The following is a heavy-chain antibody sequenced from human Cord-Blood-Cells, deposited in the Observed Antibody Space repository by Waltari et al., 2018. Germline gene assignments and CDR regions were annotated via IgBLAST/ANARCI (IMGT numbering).Heavy chain of an antibody. CDR2: IYYSGSA. CDR3: ARVPMGGDQDY. V-gene: IGHV4-30-4*08. D-gene: IGHD2-21*01. J-gene: IGHJ4*02. CDR1: GGSISSGDYY. Sequence: QVQLQESGPGLVKPSQTLSLTCTVSGGSISSGDYYWSWIRQPPGKGLEWIGYIYYSGSATYNPSRKSRVTISVDTSKNQFSLKLSSVTAEDTAVYYCARVPMGGDQDYWGQGTLVTVSS.